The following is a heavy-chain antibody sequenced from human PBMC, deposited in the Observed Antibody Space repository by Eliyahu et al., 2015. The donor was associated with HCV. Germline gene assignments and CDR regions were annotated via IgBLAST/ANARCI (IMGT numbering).Heavy chain of an antibody. Sequence: EVQLLESGGGLVQPGGSLRLSCAASGFTFSXYAMXWVRQAPGKGLEWVXAISGSGGSTYYADSVKGRFTISRDNSKNTLYLQMNSLRAEDTAVYYCANLYGDYVENYYGMDVWGQGTTVTVSS. D-gene: IGHD4-17*01. CDR1: GFTFSXYA. J-gene: IGHJ6*02. CDR2: ISGSGGST. V-gene: IGHV3-23*01. CDR3: ANLYGDYVENYYGMDV.